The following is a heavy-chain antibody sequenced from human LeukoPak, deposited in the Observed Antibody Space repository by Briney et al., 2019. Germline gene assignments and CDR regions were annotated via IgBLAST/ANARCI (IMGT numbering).Heavy chain of an antibody. CDR3: ASSGVVVAATPGHSWFDP. CDR1: GGPFSGYY. Sequence: SETLSLTCAVYGGPFSGYYWSWIRQPPGKGLEWIGEINHSGSTNYNPSLKSRVTISVDTSKNQFSLKLSSVTAADTAVYYCASSGVVVAATPGHSWFDPWGQGTLVTVSS. D-gene: IGHD2-15*01. J-gene: IGHJ5*02. CDR2: INHSGST. V-gene: IGHV4-34*01.